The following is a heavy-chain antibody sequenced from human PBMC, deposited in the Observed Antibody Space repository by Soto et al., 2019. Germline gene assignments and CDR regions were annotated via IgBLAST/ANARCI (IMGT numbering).Heavy chain of an antibody. J-gene: IGHJ5*02. V-gene: IGHV4-59*01. Sequence: QVQLQESSPGLVKPSETLSLTCTVSGGSISSYYWSWIRQPPGKGLEWIGYIYYSGSTNYNPSLKSRVTISVDTSKNQFSLKLSSVTAADTAVYYCARYGSGSSVWFDPWGQGTLVTVSS. D-gene: IGHD3-10*01. CDR3: ARYGSGSSVWFDP. CDR1: GGSISSYY. CDR2: IYYSGST.